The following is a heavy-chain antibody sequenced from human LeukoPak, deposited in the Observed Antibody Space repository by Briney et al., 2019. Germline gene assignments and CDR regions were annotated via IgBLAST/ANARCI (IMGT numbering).Heavy chain of an antibody. V-gene: IGHV3-23*01. CDR3: ANCRYSYGYVGDY. Sequence: PGGSLRLSCAASGFTFSNYAMSWVRQAPGKGLEWVSAISDIGGSTYYADSVKGRFAISRDNSKNTLYLQMNSLRVEDTAVYYCANCRYSYGYVGDYWGQGTLVTVSS. D-gene: IGHD5-18*01. J-gene: IGHJ4*02. CDR2: ISDIGGST. CDR1: GFTFSNYA.